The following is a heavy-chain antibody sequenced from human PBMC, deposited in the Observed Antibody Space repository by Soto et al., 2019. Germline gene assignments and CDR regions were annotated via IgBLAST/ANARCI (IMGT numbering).Heavy chain of an antibody. CDR1: GFTFSSYA. J-gene: IGHJ4*02. V-gene: IGHV3-30-3*01. CDR3: ARPRQRYYDSSGYYSSYFDY. CDR2: ISYDGSNK. D-gene: IGHD3-22*01. Sequence: GGSLRLSCAASGFTFSSYAMHWVRQAPGKGLKWVAVISYDGSNKYYADSVKGRFTISRDNSKNTLYLQMNSLRAEDTAVYYCARPRQRYYDSSGYYSSYFDYWGQGTLVTVSS.